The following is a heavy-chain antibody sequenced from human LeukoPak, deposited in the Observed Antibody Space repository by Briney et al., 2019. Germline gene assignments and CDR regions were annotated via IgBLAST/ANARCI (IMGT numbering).Heavy chain of an antibody. Sequence: PSETLSLTCTVSGGSLSSISYYWGWIRQPPGKGLEWIGSTYYSGSTYYNPSLKSRVTISVDASKNQFSLKLSSVTAADTAVYYCARYPLRKKYFDYWGQGTLVTVSS. V-gene: IGHV4-39*01. J-gene: IGHJ4*02. D-gene: IGHD5/OR15-5a*01. CDR1: GGSLSSISYY. CDR3: ARYPLRKKYFDY. CDR2: TYYSGST.